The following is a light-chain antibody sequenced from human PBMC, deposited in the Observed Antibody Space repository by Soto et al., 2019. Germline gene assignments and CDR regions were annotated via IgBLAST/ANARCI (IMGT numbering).Light chain of an antibody. CDR3: QQYNTYST. CDR2: DAS. CDR1: QSISRW. Sequence: DIQMTQSPSTLSASVGDRVTITCRASQSISRWLAWYQQKPGKAPKALIYDASTLRSGVPSMFSCEGSGTEFTLNISSLQPDDIATYSCQQYNTYSTFGQGTRLEIK. V-gene: IGKV1-5*01. J-gene: IGKJ5*01.